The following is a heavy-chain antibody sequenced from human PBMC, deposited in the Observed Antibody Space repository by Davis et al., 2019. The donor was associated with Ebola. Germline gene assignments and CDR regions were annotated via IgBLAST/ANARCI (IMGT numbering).Heavy chain of an antibody. CDR1: GFTFSSYW. CDR2: INSDGSSP. J-gene: IGHJ5*02. CDR3: AKVGPDHDYMPGAAES. V-gene: IGHV3-74*01. D-gene: IGHD3-16*01. Sequence: HTGGSLRLSCAASGFTFSSYWMHWVRQAPGKGLVWVSRINSDGSSPSYADSVKGRFTISRDNAKNTLYLQMNSLRADDTATYFCAKVGPDHDYMPGAAESWGRGTLVTVSS.